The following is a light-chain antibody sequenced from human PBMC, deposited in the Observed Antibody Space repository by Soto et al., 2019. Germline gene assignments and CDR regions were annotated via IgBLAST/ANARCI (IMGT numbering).Light chain of an antibody. CDR1: SSGVGGYNF. CDR3: SSYTSISTYV. J-gene: IGLJ1*01. CDR2: DVT. V-gene: IGLV2-14*01. Sequence: TQPAPLSGSPGQSITISRPGNSSGVGGYNFVSWYQQHPDKAPKLMIYDVTNRPSGVSNRFSGSKSGNTASLTISGLQAEDEADYYCSSYTSISTYVFGTGTKVTVL.